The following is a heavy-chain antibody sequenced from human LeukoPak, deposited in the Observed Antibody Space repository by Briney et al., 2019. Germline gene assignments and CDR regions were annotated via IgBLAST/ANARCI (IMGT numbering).Heavy chain of an antibody. CDR3: AKCPLLWFGELLYYFDY. CDR2: ISGSGGST. CDR1: GFTFSSYA. Sequence: PGGSLRLSCAASGFTFSSYAMSWVRQAPGKGLEWVSAISGSGGSTYYADSVKGRFTISRDDPKNTLYLQMNSLRAEDTAVYYCAKCPLLWFGELLYYFDYWGQGTLVTVSS. J-gene: IGHJ4*02. D-gene: IGHD3-10*01. V-gene: IGHV3-23*01.